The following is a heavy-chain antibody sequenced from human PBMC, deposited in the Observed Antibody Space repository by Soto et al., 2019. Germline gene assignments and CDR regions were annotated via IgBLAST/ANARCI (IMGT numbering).Heavy chain of an antibody. J-gene: IGHJ6*02. V-gene: IGHV4-34*01. D-gene: IGHD3-16*01. CDR2: INHSGST. Sequence: SETLSLTCAVYGGSFSGYYWSWIRQPPGKGLEWIGEINHSGSTNYNPSLKSRVTISVDTSKNQFSLKLSSVTAADTAVYYCSLCYYYYYGMDVWGQGTTVT. CDR1: GGSFSGYY. CDR3: SLCYYYYYGMDV.